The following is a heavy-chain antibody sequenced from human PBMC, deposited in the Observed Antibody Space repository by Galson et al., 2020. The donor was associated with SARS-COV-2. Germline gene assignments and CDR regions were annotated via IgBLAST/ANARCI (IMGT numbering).Heavy chain of an antibody. CDR1: GYTFNGFH. CDR3: ARDLMGDNSAYYDC. J-gene: IGHJ4*02. CDR2: INLNSGGT. D-gene: IGHD3-22*01. V-gene: IGHV1-2*02. Sequence: ASVKVSCKASGYTFNGFHMHWVRQAPGQGLEWMGWINLNSGGTKYAQKFQGRVTMTRDTSISTAYMELSRLTSDDTAVYYCARDLMGDNSAYYDCWGQGTLVTVAA.